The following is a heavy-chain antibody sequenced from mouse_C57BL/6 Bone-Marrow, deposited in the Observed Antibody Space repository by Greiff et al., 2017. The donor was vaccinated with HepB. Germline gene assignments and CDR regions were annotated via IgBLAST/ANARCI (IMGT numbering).Heavy chain of an antibody. Sequence: EAGGGLVQPKGSLKLSCAASGFSFNTYAMNWVRQAPGKGLEWVARIRSKSNNYATYYADSVKDRFTISRDDSESMLYLQMNNLKTEDTAMYYCVRFSNYDAMDYWGQGTSVTVSS. CDR2: IRSKSNNYAT. V-gene: IGHV10-1*01. D-gene: IGHD2-5*01. CDR1: GFSFNTYA. J-gene: IGHJ4*01. CDR3: VRFSNYDAMDY.